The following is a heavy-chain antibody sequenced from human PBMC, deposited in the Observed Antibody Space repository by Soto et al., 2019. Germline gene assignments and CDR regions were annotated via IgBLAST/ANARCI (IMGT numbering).Heavy chain of an antibody. CDR3: ARDYGEVGYLDL. CDR2: IWYDGSNK. D-gene: IGHD4-17*01. J-gene: IGHJ2*01. CDR1: GFTFSSYG. Sequence: QVQLVESGGGVVQPGRSLRLSCAASGFTFSSYGMHWVRQAPGKGLEWVAVIWYDGSNKYYADSVKGRFTISRDNSKNTLYLQMNSLRAEDTAVYYCARDYGEVGYLDLWGRGTLVTVSS. V-gene: IGHV3-33*01.